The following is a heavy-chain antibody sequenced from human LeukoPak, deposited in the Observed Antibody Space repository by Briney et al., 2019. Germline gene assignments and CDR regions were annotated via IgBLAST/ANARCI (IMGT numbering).Heavy chain of an antibody. CDR1: GGSISSSSYY. V-gene: IGHV4-39*07. D-gene: IGHD1-26*01. CDR2: IYYSGST. CDR3: ARREVGATYFQH. Sequence: SETLSLTCTVSGGSISSSSYYWGWIRQPPGKGLEWIGSIYYSGSTYYNPSLKSRVTISVDTSKNQFSLKLSSVTAADTAVYYCARREVGATYFQHWGQGTLVTVSS. J-gene: IGHJ1*01.